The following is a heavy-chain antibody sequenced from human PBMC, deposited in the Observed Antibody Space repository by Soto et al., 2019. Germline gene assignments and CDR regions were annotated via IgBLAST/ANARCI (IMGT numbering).Heavy chain of an antibody. Sequence: SETLSLTCTVSGGSLSPYYWTWIRQSPGKGLEWFGYVRYTGSTNYNPSLRGRVTMSVDTSRNQFTLTLSSVTAADTAVYYCARHSNIWWFDDWGQGTLVTVSS. CDR2: VRYTGST. CDR1: GGSLSPYY. J-gene: IGHJ4*02. D-gene: IGHD6-13*01. V-gene: IGHV4-59*08. CDR3: ARHSNIWWFDD.